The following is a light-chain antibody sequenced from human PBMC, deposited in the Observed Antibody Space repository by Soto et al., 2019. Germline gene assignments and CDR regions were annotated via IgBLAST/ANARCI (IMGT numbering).Light chain of an antibody. Sequence: EIVLTQSPATLSLAPGERVTLSCIASQSVSNSLAWYQQKPGQPPRLLFYDVSNRATGIPARFSGSGSATDFTLTITSLEPEDFAVYFCHQRYNWPRVTFGQGTRLEIK. CDR1: QSVSNS. V-gene: IGKV3-11*01. CDR3: HQRYNWPRVT. J-gene: IGKJ5*01. CDR2: DVS.